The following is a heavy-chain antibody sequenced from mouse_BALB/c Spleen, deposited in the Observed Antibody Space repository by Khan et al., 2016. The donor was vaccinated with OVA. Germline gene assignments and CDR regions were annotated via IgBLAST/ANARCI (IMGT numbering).Heavy chain of an antibody. CDR2: IDPFSGDT. D-gene: IGHD2-2*01. Sequence: EVQLQESGPELMKPGASVKISCKASGYSFTSYYIHWVMESHGKSLEWIGYIDPFSGDTTYNQKFKGKATLTVDKSSSTAYILLSNLTSEDSAVYYCTRHGYVAGFTYWGQGTLVTVSA. V-gene: IGHV1S135*01. J-gene: IGHJ3*01. CDR1: GYSFTSYY. CDR3: TRHGYVAGFTY.